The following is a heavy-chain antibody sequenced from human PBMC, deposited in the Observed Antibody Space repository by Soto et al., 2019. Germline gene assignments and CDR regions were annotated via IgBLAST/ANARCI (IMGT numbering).Heavy chain of an antibody. J-gene: IGHJ6*02. V-gene: IGHV1-18*01. D-gene: IGHD3-16*01. CDR3: ARMGDVPYYYYGLDV. Sequence: QVQLVRSGAEVKKPGASVKVSCKASGYSFTRYGISWVRQAPGQGLEWMGWISGYNANTNYPENLQGRVTMTTDTATSTAYMEVMNVISDDTAVYYCARMGDVPYYYYGLDVWGQGTTVTVSS. CDR2: ISGYNANT. CDR1: GYSFTRYG.